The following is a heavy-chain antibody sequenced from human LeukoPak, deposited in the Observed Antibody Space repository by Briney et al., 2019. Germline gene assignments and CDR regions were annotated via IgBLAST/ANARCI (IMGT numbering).Heavy chain of an antibody. CDR3: ATCTGFGEFSYYYGMDV. V-gene: IGHV1-24*01. CDR1: GYTLTELS. CDR2: LDPEDGET. D-gene: IGHD3-10*01. Sequence: ASVKVSCKVSGYTLTELSMHWVRQAPGKGLEWMGGLDPEDGETIYAQKFQGRVTMTEDTSTDTAYMELSSLRSEDTAVYYCATCTGFGEFSYYYGMDVWGQGTTVTVSS. J-gene: IGHJ6*02.